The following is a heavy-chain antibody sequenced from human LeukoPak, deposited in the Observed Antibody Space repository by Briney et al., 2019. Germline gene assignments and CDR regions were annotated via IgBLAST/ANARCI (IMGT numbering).Heavy chain of an antibody. Sequence: GGSLRLSCAASGFTVSSYAMSWVRQAPGEGLGWVSAISGSGGSKYYADSVKGRFTISRDNSKNTLYLQMNSLRAEDTAVYYCAKESSGWYGEYWGQGTLVTVSS. J-gene: IGHJ4*02. CDR1: GFTVSSYA. CDR2: ISGSGGSK. V-gene: IGHV3-23*01. D-gene: IGHD6-19*01. CDR3: AKESSGWYGEY.